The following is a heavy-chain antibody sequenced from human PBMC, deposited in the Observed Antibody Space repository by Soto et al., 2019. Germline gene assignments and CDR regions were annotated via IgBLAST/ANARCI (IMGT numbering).Heavy chain of an antibody. V-gene: IGHV1-3*01. CDR1: GYTFTGYA. CDR2: INAGNGNT. Sequence: QVQLVQSGAEVKKPGASVKVSCKASGYTFTGYAIHWVRQAPGQRLERMGWINAGNGNTKYSQKFQGRVTITRDTSASTAYMELSSLRSEDTAVYYCARGDYYDIHDYWGQGTLVTVSS. CDR3: ARGDYYDIHDY. J-gene: IGHJ4*02. D-gene: IGHD3-22*01.